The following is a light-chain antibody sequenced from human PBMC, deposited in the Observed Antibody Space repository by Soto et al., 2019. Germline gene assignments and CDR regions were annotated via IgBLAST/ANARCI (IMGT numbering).Light chain of an antibody. CDR2: EGS. J-gene: IGKJ1*01. Sequence: EIVLTQSPATLYLSPRERATLSCTASQSLIKYLAWYQQKPGQAPRLLIYEGSERASGVPARFSGGGSGTEFTLIITSLEPEDFGVYYCQQRYTCPWTFGQGTKVE. V-gene: IGKV3-11*01. CDR1: QSLIKY. CDR3: QQRYTCPWT.